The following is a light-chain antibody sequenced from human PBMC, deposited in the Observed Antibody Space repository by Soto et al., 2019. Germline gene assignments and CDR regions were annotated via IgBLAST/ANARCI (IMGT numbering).Light chain of an antibody. J-gene: IGKJ1*01. V-gene: IGKV3-15*01. CDR3: QQYQNLWT. Sequence: IVVTQSPATLSVSPGERATLSWRASQTIYSNVAWYQQRPGQPPRLLIYRASSRATGIPARFSGSGSGTEFTLTINSLQSEDFAVYYCQQYQNLWTFGQGTKVDIK. CDR1: QTIYSN. CDR2: RAS.